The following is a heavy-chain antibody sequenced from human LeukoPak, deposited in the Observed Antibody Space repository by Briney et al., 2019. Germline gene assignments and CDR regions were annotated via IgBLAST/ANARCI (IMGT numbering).Heavy chain of an antibody. CDR2: MSYDGTNK. CDR1: GFPLTTDA. CDR3: ARAPYYDSSGYLDY. V-gene: IGHV3-30-3*01. D-gene: IGHD3-22*01. J-gene: IGHJ4*02. Sequence: GGSLRLSCAASGFPLTTDALHWVRQAPGKGLEWVALMSYDGTNKFYGRSVRGRFTISIDKSKNILYLQMDSLRIEDTAVYYCARAPYYDSSGYLDYWGQGTLVTVSS.